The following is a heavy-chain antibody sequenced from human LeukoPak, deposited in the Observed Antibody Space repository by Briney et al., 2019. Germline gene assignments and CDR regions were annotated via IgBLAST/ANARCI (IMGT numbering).Heavy chain of an antibody. V-gene: IGHV4-39*07. J-gene: IGHJ4*02. Sequence: SETLSLTCNVSGCAVTGSTYYWPWIRQPPGKGLEWIGSMYYSGSTYYNPSLKSRVTTSLDTSKNEFSPKLSSVTAADTAVYYCARETSPDSSGYPYWGQGTLVTVSS. CDR1: GCAVTGSTYY. CDR3: ARETSPDSSGYPY. D-gene: IGHD6-19*01. CDR2: MYYSGST.